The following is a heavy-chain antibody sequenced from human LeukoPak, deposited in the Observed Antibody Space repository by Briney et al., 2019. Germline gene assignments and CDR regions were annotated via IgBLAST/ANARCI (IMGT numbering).Heavy chain of an antibody. CDR3: ARGYYDSSDFEYFQH. CDR1: GYTFTNYG. D-gene: IGHD3-22*01. CDR2: INPNSGDT. V-gene: IGHV1-2*02. J-gene: IGHJ1*01. Sequence: ASVKVSCKTSGYTFTNYGISWVRQAPGQGLEWMGWINPNSGDTNFAQNFQGRVTMTRDTSISTVYMELSRLRSDDTAVFYCARGYYDSSDFEYFQHWGQGTLVTVSS.